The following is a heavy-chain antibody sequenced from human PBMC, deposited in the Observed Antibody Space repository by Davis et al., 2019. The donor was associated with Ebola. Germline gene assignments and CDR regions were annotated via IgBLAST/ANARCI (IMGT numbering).Heavy chain of an antibody. CDR2: MNPNSDNT. CDR3: ARVIGGYPRFDY. Sequence: ASVKVSCKASGYTFTSYDINWVRQATGQGLEWMGWMNPNSDNTGYAQKLQGRVTMTTDTSTSTAYMELRSLRSDDTAVYYCARVIGGYPRFDYWGQGTLVTVSS. V-gene: IGHV1-8*01. D-gene: IGHD2-15*01. CDR1: GYTFTSYD. J-gene: IGHJ4*02.